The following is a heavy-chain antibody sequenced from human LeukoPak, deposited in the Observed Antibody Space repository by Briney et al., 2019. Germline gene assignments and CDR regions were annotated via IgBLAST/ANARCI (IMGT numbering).Heavy chain of an antibody. Sequence: SETLSLTCTVSGGSISSYYWSWIRQPPGKGLEWIGYIYYSGSTNYNPSLKSRVTISVDTSKNQFSLKLSSVTAADTAVYYCARITMVRGVIGNDYYYYMDVWGKGTTVTVSS. D-gene: IGHD3-10*01. CDR1: GGSISSYY. CDR3: ARITMVRGVIGNDYYYYMDV. J-gene: IGHJ6*03. V-gene: IGHV4-59*01. CDR2: IYYSGST.